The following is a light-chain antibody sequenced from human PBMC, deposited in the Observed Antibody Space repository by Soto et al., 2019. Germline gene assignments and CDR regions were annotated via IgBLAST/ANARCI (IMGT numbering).Light chain of an antibody. J-gene: IGLJ2*01. CDR3: RSYRSGRSRVV. CDR1: SSDVGGYNF. Sequence: QSALTQPASVSGAPGQSVTISCTGTSSDVGGYNFVSWYQQLPGKVPKLLIYDVSKRPSGVSNRFSGSKSGNSASLAITGLQVEDEADYYCRSYRSGRSRVVFGGGTKLTVL. CDR2: DVS. V-gene: IGLV2-14*03.